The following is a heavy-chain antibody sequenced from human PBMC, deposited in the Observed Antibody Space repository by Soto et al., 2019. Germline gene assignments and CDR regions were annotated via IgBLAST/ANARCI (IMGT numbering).Heavy chain of an antibody. J-gene: IGHJ4*02. D-gene: IGHD2-2*01. CDR1: GGSISSSSYY. CDR3: ARHYNTGDIVVVPAAIDY. CDR2: IYYSGST. V-gene: IGHV4-39*01. Sequence: PSETLSLTCTVSGGSISSSSYYWGWIRQPPGKGLEWIGSIYYSGSTYYNPSLKSRVTISVDTSKNQFSLKLSSVTAADTAVYYYARHYNTGDIVVVPAAIDYWGQGTLVTVSS.